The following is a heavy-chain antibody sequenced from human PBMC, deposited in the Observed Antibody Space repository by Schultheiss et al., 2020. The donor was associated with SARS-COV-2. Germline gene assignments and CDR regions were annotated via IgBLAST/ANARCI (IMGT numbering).Heavy chain of an antibody. CDR2: ITGRGGNT. J-gene: IGHJ6*03. D-gene: IGHD3-3*01. CDR3: ARSDLPKYYYYMDV. CDR1: GFTFSSYT. V-gene: IGHV3-23*01. Sequence: GGSLRLSCAASGFTFSSYTMNRVRQAPGKGLEWVSVITGRGGNTYYADSVKGRFTISRDNSKNTLYLQMNSLRDEDTAVYYCARSDLPKYYYYMDVWGKGTTVTVSS.